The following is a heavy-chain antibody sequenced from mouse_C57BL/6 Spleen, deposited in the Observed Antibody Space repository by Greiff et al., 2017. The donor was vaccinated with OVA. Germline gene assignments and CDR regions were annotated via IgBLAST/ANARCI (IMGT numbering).Heavy chain of an antibody. J-gene: IGHJ4*01. Sequence: QVQLQQPGTELVKPGASVKLSCKASGYTFTSYWMHWVKQRPGQGLEWIGNINPSNGGTNYNEKFKSKATLTVDKSSSTAYMQLSSLTSEDSAVYYWARQALTGYAMDYWGQGTSVTVSS. CDR3: ARQALTGYAMDY. D-gene: IGHD4-1*01. CDR2: INPSNGGT. V-gene: IGHV1-53*01. CDR1: GYTFTSYW.